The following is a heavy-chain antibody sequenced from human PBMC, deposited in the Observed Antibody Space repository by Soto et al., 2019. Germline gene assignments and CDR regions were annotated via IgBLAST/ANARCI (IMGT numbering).Heavy chain of an antibody. J-gene: IGHJ6*02. CDR1: GFTFTSSA. V-gene: IGHV1-58*01. CDR3: LGEFYYHYGMAV. Sequence: SGKVSCKASGFTFTSSAVQWVRQARGQRLEWIGWIVVGSGNTNYAQKFQERVTITRDMSTSTAYMELSSLRSEDTAVYYCLGEFYYHYGMAVWGQGTTVTVSS. CDR2: IVVGSGNT. D-gene: IGHD3-10*01.